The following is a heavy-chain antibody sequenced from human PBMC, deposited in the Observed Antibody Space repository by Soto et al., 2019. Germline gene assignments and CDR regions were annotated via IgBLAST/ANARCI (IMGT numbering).Heavy chain of an antibody. CDR3: ARRYSSSWSEYNWFDP. Sequence: ASVKVSCKASGYTFTSYYMHWVRQAPGQGLEWMGIINPSGGSTSYAQKFQGRVTMTRDTSTSTVYMELSSLRSEDTAVYYCARRYSSSWSEYNWFDPWGQGTLVTVSS. J-gene: IGHJ5*02. CDR1: GYTFTSYY. D-gene: IGHD6-13*01. CDR2: INPSGGST. V-gene: IGHV1-46*03.